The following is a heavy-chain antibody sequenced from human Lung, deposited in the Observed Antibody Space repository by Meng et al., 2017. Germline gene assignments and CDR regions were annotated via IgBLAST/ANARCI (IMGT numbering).Heavy chain of an antibody. CDR3: ARNNYGDYYFDY. J-gene: IGHJ4*02. V-gene: IGHV3-30*01. CDR1: GFTFSRNA. CDR2: ISYDGSNQ. Sequence: QVQLGESGVGVVQPGRSLRLSCAASGFTFSRNAMHWVRQAPGKGLEWVAAISYDGSNQHYADSVKGRFTISRDNSENTLYLQMNSLRAEDTAVYYCARNNYGDYYFDYWGQGTLVTVSS. D-gene: IGHD4-17*01.